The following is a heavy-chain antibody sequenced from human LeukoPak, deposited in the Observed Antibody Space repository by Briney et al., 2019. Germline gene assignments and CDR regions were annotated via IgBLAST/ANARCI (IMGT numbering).Heavy chain of an antibody. CDR2: IGYDGSNQ. Sequence: GRSLRLSCAASGFTFRSYAMHWVRQAPGKGLEWVAVIGYDGSNQYNADSVKGRFTISRDNSKNTLYLQMNSLRAEDTAVYYCAREGNYDFWSGYHGGYYGMDVWGQGTTVTVSS. V-gene: IGHV3-30*14. CDR3: AREGNYDFWSGYHGGYYGMDV. J-gene: IGHJ6*02. CDR1: GFTFRSYA. D-gene: IGHD3-3*01.